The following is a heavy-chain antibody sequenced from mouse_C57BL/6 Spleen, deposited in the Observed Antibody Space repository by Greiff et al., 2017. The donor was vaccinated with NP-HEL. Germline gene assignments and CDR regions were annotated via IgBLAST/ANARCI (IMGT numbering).Heavy chain of an antibody. CDR3: ARSGSSPYWYFDV. Sequence: QVQLKQPGAELVMPGASVKLSCKASGYTFTSYWMHWVKQRPGQGLEWIGEIDPSDSYTNYNQKFKGKSTLTVDKSSSTAYMQLSSLTSEDSAVYYCARSGSSPYWYFDVWGTGTTVTVSS. CDR1: GYTFTSYW. V-gene: IGHV1-69*01. CDR2: IDPSDSYT. J-gene: IGHJ1*03. D-gene: IGHD1-1*01.